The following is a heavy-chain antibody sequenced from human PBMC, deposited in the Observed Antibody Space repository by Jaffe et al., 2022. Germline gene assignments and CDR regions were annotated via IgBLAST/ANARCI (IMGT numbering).Heavy chain of an antibody. D-gene: IGHD2-2*01. V-gene: IGHV2-70*01. CDR1: GFSLSTSGMC. CDR2: IDWDDDK. CDR3: ARTTLTLGYCSSTSCPPEGFDP. J-gene: IGHJ5*02. Sequence: QVTLRESGPALVKPTQTLTLTCTFSGFSLSTSGMCVSWIRQPPGKALEWLALIDWDDDKYYSTSLKTRLTISKDTSKNQVVLTMTNMDPVDTATYYCARTTLTLGYCSSTSCPPEGFDPWGQGTLVTVSS.